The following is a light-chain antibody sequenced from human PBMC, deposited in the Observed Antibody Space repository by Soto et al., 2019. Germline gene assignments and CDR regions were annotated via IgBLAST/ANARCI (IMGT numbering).Light chain of an antibody. CDR1: QSVSSN. Sequence: EIVMTQSPVTLSVSPGERATLSCRASQSVSSNLAWYQQKRGQAPRLLIYAASTRATGIPARFSGSGSGTEFNLTLSSRQSEDFAVYYCQQYNNWPRTFGQGTKVEIK. V-gene: IGKV3-15*01. CDR3: QQYNNWPRT. CDR2: AAS. J-gene: IGKJ1*01.